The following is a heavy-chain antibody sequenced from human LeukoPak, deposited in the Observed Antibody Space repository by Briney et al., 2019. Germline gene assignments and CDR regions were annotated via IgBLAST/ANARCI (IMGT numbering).Heavy chain of an antibody. CDR2: INPSGGST. CDR1: GYTFTSYY. Sequence: ASVKVSCKASGYTFTSYYMHWVRQAPGQGLEWMGIINPSGGSTIYAQKFQGRVTMTEDTSTDTAYMELSSLRSEDTAVYYCAAFRGGFLGAVFDPWGQGTLVTVSS. J-gene: IGHJ5*02. D-gene: IGHD3-3*02. V-gene: IGHV1-46*01. CDR3: AAFRGGFLGAVFDP.